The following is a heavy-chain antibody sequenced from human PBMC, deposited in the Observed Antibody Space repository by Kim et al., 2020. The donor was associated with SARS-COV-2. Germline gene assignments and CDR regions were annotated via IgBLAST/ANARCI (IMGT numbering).Heavy chain of an antibody. J-gene: IGHJ4*02. CDR2: IIPILGIA. Sequence: SVKVSCKASGGTFSSYAISWVRQTPGQGLEWMGRIIPILGIANYAQKFQGRVTITADKSTSTAYMELSSLRSEDTAVYYCARERNPMTTVTTVGDYWGQ. V-gene: IGHV1-69*04. CDR1: GGTFSSYA. CDR3: ARERNPMTTVTTVGDY. D-gene: IGHD4-17*01.